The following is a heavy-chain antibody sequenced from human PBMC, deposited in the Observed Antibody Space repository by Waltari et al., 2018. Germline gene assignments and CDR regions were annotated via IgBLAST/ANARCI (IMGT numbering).Heavy chain of an antibody. Sequence: EVQLVESGGGLVQPGRSLRLSCAASGFTFDDYAMHWVRQAPGKGLEWVSGISWNSGSICYADSVKGRFTISRDNAKNSLYLQMNSLRAEDTALYYCAKGKTDYGDYLGYYYMDVWGKGTTVTVSS. CDR2: ISWNSGSI. CDR1: GFTFDDYA. V-gene: IGHV3-9*01. D-gene: IGHD4-17*01. J-gene: IGHJ6*03. CDR3: AKGKTDYGDYLGYYYMDV.